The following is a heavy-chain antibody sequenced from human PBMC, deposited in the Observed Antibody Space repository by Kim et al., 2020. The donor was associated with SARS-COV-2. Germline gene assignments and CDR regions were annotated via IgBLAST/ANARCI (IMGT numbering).Heavy chain of an antibody. Sequence: AASVKGRFTISRDDSKNTAYLQMNSLKTGDTAVYYCTRLFTTVTTAQTDYWGQGTMVTVSS. V-gene: IGHV3-73*01. CDR3: TRLFTTVTTAQTDY. D-gene: IGHD4-17*01. J-gene: IGHJ4*02.